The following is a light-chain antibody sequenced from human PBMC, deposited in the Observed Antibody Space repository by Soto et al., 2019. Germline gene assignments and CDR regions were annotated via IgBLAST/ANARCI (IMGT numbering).Light chain of an antibody. Sequence: IQMTISPFALSAYVGDRVTMTCRASQSIRSWLAWYQQKPGKAPKLLIYDASSLESGVPSRFSGRRSGTEFTLTISSLQPDDFGTYYCQQYESYSPLTFGGGTKVDIK. J-gene: IGKJ4*01. CDR1: QSIRSW. V-gene: IGKV1-5*01. CDR3: QQYESYSPLT. CDR2: DAS.